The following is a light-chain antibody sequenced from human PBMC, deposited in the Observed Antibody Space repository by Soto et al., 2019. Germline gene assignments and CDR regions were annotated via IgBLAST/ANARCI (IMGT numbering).Light chain of an antibody. CDR3: QQYNNWLLT. Sequence: IVMTQSPATLSVSPGERATFSCRASQNIRTNLAWYQQKPGQVPRLLIYGASTRATGVPARFSGSGSGTEFILTISSLQSEDFAIYYCQQYNNWLLTFGGGTKVDIX. CDR1: QNIRTN. CDR2: GAS. J-gene: IGKJ4*01. V-gene: IGKV3-15*01.